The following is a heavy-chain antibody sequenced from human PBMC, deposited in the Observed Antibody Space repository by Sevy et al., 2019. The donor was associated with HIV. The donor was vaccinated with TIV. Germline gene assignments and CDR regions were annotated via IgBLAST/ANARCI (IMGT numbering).Heavy chain of an antibody. CDR2: IDYSGIT. Sequence: SETLSLTCTVSGGSISSSSYYWGWIRQPPGKGLEWIGSIDYSGITYYNPSLKSRVTISVDTSKNQFSLKLSSVTAADTAVYYCARRGISGGYYFDYWGQGTLVTVSS. J-gene: IGHJ4*02. V-gene: IGHV4-39*01. CDR1: GGSISSSSYY. D-gene: IGHD1-26*01. CDR3: ARRGISGGYYFDY.